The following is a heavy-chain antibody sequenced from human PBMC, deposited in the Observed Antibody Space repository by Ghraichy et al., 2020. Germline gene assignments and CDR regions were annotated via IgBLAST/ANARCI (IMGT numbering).Heavy chain of an antibody. CDR3: ARRGGNYLEGYYFDY. Sequence: ETLSLTCTVSGDSISGSNYYWGWIRQPPGKGLEWIGTIYYSGTTYYNPSLKSRVTMSVDTSKKQFSLNLNSVTAADTAVYFCARRGGNYLEGYYFDYWGQGTLVTVSS. J-gene: IGHJ4*02. CDR2: IYYSGTT. V-gene: IGHV4-39*01. D-gene: IGHD1-7*01. CDR1: GDSISGSNYY.